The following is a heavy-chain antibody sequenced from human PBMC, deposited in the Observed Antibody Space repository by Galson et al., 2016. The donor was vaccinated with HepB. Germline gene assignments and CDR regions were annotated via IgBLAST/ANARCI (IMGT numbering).Heavy chain of an antibody. V-gene: IGHV3-21*01. J-gene: IGHJ4*01. CDR1: GFNIRDYS. Sequence: SLRLSCAASGFNIRDYSMNWLRQAPGKGLEWVSHIEGDANHIHYRHSLKGRFTISRDLAKNSLYLEMSGLGAEDTAIYYCSRGHCGSTNCHLYFDSWGQGTLVTVSS. CDR2: IEGDANHI. D-gene: IGHD2-2*01. CDR3: SRGHCGSTNCHLYFDS.